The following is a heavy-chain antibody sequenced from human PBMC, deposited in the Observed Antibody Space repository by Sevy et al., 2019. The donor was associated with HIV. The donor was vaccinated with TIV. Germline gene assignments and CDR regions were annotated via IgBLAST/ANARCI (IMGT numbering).Heavy chain of an antibody. D-gene: IGHD1-1*01. CDR2: ISGSGGST. V-gene: IGHV3-23*01. CDR3: AKDGKKRSATGDFDC. J-gene: IGHJ4*02. CDR1: GFTFSSYA. Sequence: GGSLRLSCAASGFTFSSYAMRWVRQAPGKGLEWVSGISGSGGSTYYADSVKGRFTISRDNSKNTLYMQMNSLRAEDTAAYYCAKDGKKRSATGDFDCWGQGTLVTVSS.